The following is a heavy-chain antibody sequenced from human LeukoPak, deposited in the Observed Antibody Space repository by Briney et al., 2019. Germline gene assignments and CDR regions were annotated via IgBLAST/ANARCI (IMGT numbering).Heavy chain of an antibody. CDR3: ARDRRVTMPSYYYGMDV. V-gene: IGHV1-3*01. J-gene: IGHJ6*02. Sequence: KFQGRVTITRDTSASTAYMELSSLRSEDTAVYYCARDRRVTMPSYYYGMDVWGQGTTVTVSS. D-gene: IGHD3-10*01.